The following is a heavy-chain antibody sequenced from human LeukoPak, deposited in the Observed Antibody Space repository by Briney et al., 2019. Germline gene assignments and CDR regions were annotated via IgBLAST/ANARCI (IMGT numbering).Heavy chain of an antibody. CDR3: ARRGVVAVADDNWFDP. CDR1: GYTFTGYY. CDR2: INPNSGGT. D-gene: IGHD6-19*01. Sequence: ASVKVSCKASGYTFTGYYMHWVRQAPGQGLEWMGWINPNSGGTNYAQKFQGRVTMTRDTSISTAYMELSRLRSDDTAVYYCARRGVVAVADDNWFDPWGQGTLVTVSS. J-gene: IGHJ5*02. V-gene: IGHV1-2*02.